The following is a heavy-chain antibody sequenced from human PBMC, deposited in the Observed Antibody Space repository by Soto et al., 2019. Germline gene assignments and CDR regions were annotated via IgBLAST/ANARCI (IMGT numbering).Heavy chain of an antibody. CDR1: GYTFTGYY. CDR3: ARGCVTTSCYEGRTFYI. J-gene: IGHJ3*02. CDR2: INPNIGGT. D-gene: IGHD2-2*01. Sequence: ASVKVSCKASGYTFTGYYIYWVRQAPGQGLEWMGWINPNIGGTNYAQKFQGWVTMTRETSISTAYMELSRLTSDDTAVYYCARGCVTTSCYEGRTFYIWGQGTMVTVSS. V-gene: IGHV1-2*04.